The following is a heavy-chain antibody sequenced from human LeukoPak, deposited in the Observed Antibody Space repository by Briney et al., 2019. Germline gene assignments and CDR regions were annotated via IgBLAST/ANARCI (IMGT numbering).Heavy chain of an antibody. V-gene: IGHV1-8*01. Sequence: ASVKVSCKASGHTFTSYDINWVRQATGQGLEWMGWMNPNSGNTGYAQKFQGRVTMTRNTSISTAYMELSSLRSEDTAVYYCARESVLYYYYGMDVWGQGTTVTVSS. CDR3: ARESVLYYYYGMDV. D-gene: IGHD1-1*01. CDR1: GHTFTSYD. CDR2: MNPNSGNT. J-gene: IGHJ6*02.